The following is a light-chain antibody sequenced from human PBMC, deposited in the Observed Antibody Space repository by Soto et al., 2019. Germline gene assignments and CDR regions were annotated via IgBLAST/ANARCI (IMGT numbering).Light chain of an antibody. J-gene: IGKJ1*01. CDR3: LQHYRYPRT. CDR2: AAY. V-gene: IGKV1-17*01. Sequence: IQMTHSPSSLSASVGDRLSITCRASQVITNDLGWYQQKPGKAPKRLIYAAYTLQSGVPSRFSGSGSGTEFTLTISSLQAEDFATYYCLQHYRYPRTFGQGTKVDIK. CDR1: QVITND.